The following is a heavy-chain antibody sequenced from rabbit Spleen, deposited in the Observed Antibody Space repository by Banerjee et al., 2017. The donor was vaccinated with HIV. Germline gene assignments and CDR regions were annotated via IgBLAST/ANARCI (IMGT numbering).Heavy chain of an antibody. V-gene: IGHV1S40*01. CDR2: VYTGNEKT. CDR3: AREKSGSYGYDL. J-gene: IGHJ4*01. D-gene: IGHD6-1*01. CDR1: GFSFSRAYD. Sequence: VESGGGLVKPGASLTLTCKASGFSFSRAYDMCWVRQAPGKGLEWIACVYTGNEKTYYATWAKGRFTISKTSSTTVTLQMTSLTVADTATYFCAREKSGSYGYDLWGQGTLVTAS.